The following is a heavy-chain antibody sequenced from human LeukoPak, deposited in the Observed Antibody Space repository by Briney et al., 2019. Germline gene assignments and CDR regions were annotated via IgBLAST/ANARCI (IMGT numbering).Heavy chain of an antibody. CDR2: ISGSGGST. D-gene: IGHD3-10*01. V-gene: IGHV3-23*01. CDR3: AKGTMVRGVIYDY. CDR1: GFTFSSYA. J-gene: IGHJ4*02. Sequence: PVGPRRLSCSASGFTFSSYAMSWVRQAPGKGLEWVSAISGSGGSTYYADSVKGRFTISRDNSKNTLYLQMNSLRAEDTAVYYCAKGTMVRGVIYDYWGQGTLVTVSS.